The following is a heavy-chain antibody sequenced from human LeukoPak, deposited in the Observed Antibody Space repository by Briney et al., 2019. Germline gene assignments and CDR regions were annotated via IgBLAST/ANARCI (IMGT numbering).Heavy chain of an antibody. CDR3: ARDAVEMATIFDY. D-gene: IGHD5-24*01. CDR2: ISSSSSTI. Sequence: PGGSLRLSCAASGFTFSSYAMSWVRQAPGKGLEWVSYISSSSSTIYYADSVKGRFTISRDNAKNSLYLQMNSLRAEDTAVYYCARDAVEMATIFDYWGQGTLVTVSS. J-gene: IGHJ4*02. V-gene: IGHV3-48*04. CDR1: GFTFSSYA.